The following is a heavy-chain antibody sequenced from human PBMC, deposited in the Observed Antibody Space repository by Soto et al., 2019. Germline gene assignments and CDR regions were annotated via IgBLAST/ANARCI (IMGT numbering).Heavy chain of an antibody. D-gene: IGHD5-18*01. CDR2: INHSGST. V-gene: IGHV4-34*01. CDR1: GGSFSGYY. J-gene: IGHJ6*02. Sequence: PSETLSLTCAVYGGSFSGYYWSWIRQPPGKGLEWIGEINHSGSTNYNPSLKSRVTISVDTSKNQFSLKLSSVTAADTAVYYCARAGYSYGYYYYYGMDVWGQGNTVTVSS. CDR3: ARAGYSYGYYYYYGMDV.